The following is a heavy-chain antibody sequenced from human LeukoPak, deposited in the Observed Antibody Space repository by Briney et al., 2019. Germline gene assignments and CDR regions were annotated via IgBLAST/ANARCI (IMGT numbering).Heavy chain of an antibody. V-gene: IGHV4-61*02. CDR3: ARGRDYDFWSGDWYFQH. Sequence: PSETLSLTCTVSGGSISSGSYYWSWIRQPAGKGLEWIGRIYTSGSTNYNPSLKSRVTISVDTSKNQFSLKLSSVTAADTAVYYCARGRDYDFWSGDWYFQHWGQGTLATVSS. J-gene: IGHJ1*01. CDR1: GGSISSGSYY. CDR2: IYTSGST. D-gene: IGHD3-3*01.